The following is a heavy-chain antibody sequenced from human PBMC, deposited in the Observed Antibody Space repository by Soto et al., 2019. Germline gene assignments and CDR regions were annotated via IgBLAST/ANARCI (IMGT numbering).Heavy chain of an antibody. Sequence: QVQLVQSGGEVKKPGASVKVSCKASGYTFTSYGISWVRQAPGQGLEWMGWINAYNGNTNYAQKVQGRVTMTTDTSTRTVYMELRSLRSDDTAVYYCARVTSDYVMHFQYWGQGTLVTVSS. CDR1: GYTFTSYG. D-gene: IGHD5-12*01. CDR3: ARVTSDYVMHFQY. V-gene: IGHV1-18*01. CDR2: INAYNGNT. J-gene: IGHJ1*01.